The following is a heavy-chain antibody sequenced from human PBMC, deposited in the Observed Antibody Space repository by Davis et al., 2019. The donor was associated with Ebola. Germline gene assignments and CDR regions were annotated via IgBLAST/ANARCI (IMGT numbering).Heavy chain of an antibody. D-gene: IGHD1-7*01. V-gene: IGHV4-34*01. CDR2: INHSGST. J-gene: IGHJ5*02. Sequence: SETLSLTCAVYGGSFSGYYWSWIRQPPGKGLEWIGEINHSGSTNYNPSLKTRVTISVDTSKNQFSLKLSSVTAADTAVYYCARGSNWNYLFDPWGQGTLVTVSS. CDR3: ARGSNWNYLFDP. CDR1: GGSFSGYY.